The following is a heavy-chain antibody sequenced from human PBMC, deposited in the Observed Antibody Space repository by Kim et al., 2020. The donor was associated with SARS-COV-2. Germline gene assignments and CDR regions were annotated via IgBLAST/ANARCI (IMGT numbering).Heavy chain of an antibody. J-gene: IGHJ4*02. V-gene: IGHV1-2*06. CDR3: ARGDSGSYYFPLGNDYFDY. Sequence: ASVKVSCKASGYTFTGYYMHWVRQAPGQGLEWMGRINPNSGGTNYAQKFQGRVTMTRDTSISTAYMELSRLRSDDTAVYYCARGDSGSYYFPLGNDYFDYWGQGTLVTVSS. CDR2: INPNSGGT. D-gene: IGHD1-26*01. CDR1: GYTFTGYY.